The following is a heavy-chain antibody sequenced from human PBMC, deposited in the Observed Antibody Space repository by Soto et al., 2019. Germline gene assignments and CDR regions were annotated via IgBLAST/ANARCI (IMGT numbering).Heavy chain of an antibody. CDR2: IYYSGST. V-gene: IGHV4-59*01. CDR3: ARVVCTNGIGYSGPSSDY. J-gene: IGHJ4*02. D-gene: IGHD2-8*01. Sequence: PSETLSLTCTVSGGSISNYYWSWIRQPPGKGLEWIGYIYYSGSTTYNPSLKSRVTISVATSKNQFSLKMSSVTAPDTAVYYCARVVCTNGIGYSGPSSDYWGQGTQVTVSS. CDR1: GGSISNYY.